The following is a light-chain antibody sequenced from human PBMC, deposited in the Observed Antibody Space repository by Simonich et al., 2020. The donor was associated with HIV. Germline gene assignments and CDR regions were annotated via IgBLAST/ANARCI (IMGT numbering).Light chain of an antibody. CDR2: LGS. J-gene: IGKJ1*01. CDR1: QSLLHSNGYNY. CDR3: MQALQTPRT. V-gene: IGKV2-28*01. Sequence: DIVMTQSPLSLPVTPGEPASIPCRSSQSLLHSNGYNYLDWYLQKPGQSPQLLIYLGSNRASGVPDRFSGSGSGTDFTLKISGVEAEDVGVYYCMQALQTPRTFGQGTKVEIK.